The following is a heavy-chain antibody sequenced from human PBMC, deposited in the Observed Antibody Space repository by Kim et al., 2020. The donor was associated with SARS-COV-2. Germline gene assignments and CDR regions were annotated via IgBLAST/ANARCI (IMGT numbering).Heavy chain of an antibody. CDR1: GVTVSSNY. CDR2: IYSGGST. D-gene: IGHD2-2*01. V-gene: IGHV3-53*01. Sequence: GSLRLSCAASGVTVSSNYMSWVRQAPGKGLEWVSVIYSGGSTDYADSVKGRFTISRDNSKNTLYLQMNSLRAEDTAVYYCARDVVVYGMDVWGQGTTVT. J-gene: IGHJ6*02. CDR3: ARDVVVYGMDV.